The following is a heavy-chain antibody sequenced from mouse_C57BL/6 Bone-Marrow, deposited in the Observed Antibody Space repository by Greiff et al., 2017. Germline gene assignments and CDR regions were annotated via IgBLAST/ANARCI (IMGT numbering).Heavy chain of an antibody. CDR1: GYAFSSSW. CDR3: ASRLRFAY. V-gene: IGHV1-82*01. D-gene: IGHD2-1*01. Sequence: VQLQQSGPELVKPGASVKISCKASGYAFSSSWMNWVKQRPGKGLEWIGRIYPGDGDTNYNRKFKGKATLTADKSSSTAYMQLSSLTSEDSAVYFCASRLRFAYWGQGTLVTVSA. J-gene: IGHJ3*01. CDR2: IYPGDGDT.